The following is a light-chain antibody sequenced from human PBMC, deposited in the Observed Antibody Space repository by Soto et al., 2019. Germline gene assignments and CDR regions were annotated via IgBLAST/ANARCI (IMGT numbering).Light chain of an antibody. V-gene: IGLV7-46*01. Sequence: QAVVTQEPSLTVSPRGRVTLTRGSSTGAVTSGHYPYWFQHKPGQAPRTLIYDTSNKHSWTPARFSGSLLGGKAALTLSGAQPEDEAEYYCLLSYRGARQVFGGGTKLTVL. CDR1: TGAVTSGHY. CDR2: DTS. CDR3: LLSYRGARQV. J-gene: IGLJ2*01.